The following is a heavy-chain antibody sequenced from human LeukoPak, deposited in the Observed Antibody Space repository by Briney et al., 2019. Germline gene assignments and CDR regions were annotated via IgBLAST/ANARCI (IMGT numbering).Heavy chain of an antibody. CDR3: ARDGDTYYYYYYMDV. CDR2: ISSSSSTI. CDR1: GFTFSSYS. V-gene: IGHV3-48*04. J-gene: IGHJ6*03. D-gene: IGHD2-2*02. Sequence: KAGGSLRLSCAASGFTFSSYSLNWVRQAPGKGLERVSYISSSSSTIYYADSVKGRFTISRDNAKNSLYLQMNSLRAEDTAVYYCARDGDTYYYYYYMDVWGKGTTVTISS.